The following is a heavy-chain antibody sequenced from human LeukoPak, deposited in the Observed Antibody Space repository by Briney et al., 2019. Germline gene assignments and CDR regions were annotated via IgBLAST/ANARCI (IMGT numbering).Heavy chain of an antibody. V-gene: IGHV4-59*12. Sequence: SETLSLTCTVSGGSISSYYWSWIRQPPGKGLEWIGYIYYSGSTNYNPSLKSRVTISVDTSKNQFSLKLSSVTAADTAVYYCARYCGGDCYSGENYYYYYGMDVWGQGTTVTVSS. CDR2: IYYSGST. J-gene: IGHJ6*02. D-gene: IGHD2-21*02. CDR1: GGSISSYY. CDR3: ARYCGGDCYSGENYYYYYGMDV.